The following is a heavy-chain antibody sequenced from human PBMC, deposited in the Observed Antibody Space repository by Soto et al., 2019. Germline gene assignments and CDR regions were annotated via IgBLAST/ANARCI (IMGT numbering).Heavy chain of an antibody. Sequence: HPGGSLRLSCAASGFTFSSYAMHWVRQAPGKGLEWVAVISYDGSNKYYADSVKGRFTISRDNSKNTLYLQMNSLRAEDTAVYYCARDVSKYCSSTSCSYSFDYWGQGTLVTVSS. D-gene: IGHD2-2*01. CDR3: ARDVSKYCSSTSCSYSFDY. CDR2: ISYDGSNK. V-gene: IGHV3-30-3*01. J-gene: IGHJ4*02. CDR1: GFTFSSYA.